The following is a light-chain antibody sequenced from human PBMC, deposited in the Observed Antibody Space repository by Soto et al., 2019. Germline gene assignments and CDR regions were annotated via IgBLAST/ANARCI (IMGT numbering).Light chain of an antibody. Sequence: EIVMTQSPATLSVSPGERATLSCRASQSVSSNLAWYQQKPGQAPRLLIYGASTRATGIPARFSGSGSGTEFTLTISSLQSEDFAVYYCQQSNNWPPMYTFGQGTKLEIK. CDR3: QQSNNWPPMYT. CDR2: GAS. CDR1: QSVSSN. J-gene: IGKJ2*01. V-gene: IGKV3-15*01.